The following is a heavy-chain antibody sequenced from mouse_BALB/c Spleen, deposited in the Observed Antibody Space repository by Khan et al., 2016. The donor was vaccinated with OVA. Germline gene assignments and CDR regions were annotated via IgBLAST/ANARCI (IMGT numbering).Heavy chain of an antibody. Sequence: QVQLKQSGPGLVAPSQSLSITCTISGFSLTIYGVHWVRQPPGKGLEWLVVIWSDGSTTYNSPLKSRLTISKDNSKSQVFLKMNSLQTDDTAMYFCARQPYYHYNIMDYWGQGTSVTVSS. CDR3: ARQPYYHYNIMDY. CDR1: GFSLTIYG. D-gene: IGHD2-10*01. J-gene: IGHJ4*01. V-gene: IGHV2-6-1*01. CDR2: IWSDGST.